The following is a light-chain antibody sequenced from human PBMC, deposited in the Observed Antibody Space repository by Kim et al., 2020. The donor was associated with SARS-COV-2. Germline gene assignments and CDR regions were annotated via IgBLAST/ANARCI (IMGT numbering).Light chain of an antibody. J-gene: IGLJ2*01. V-gene: IGLV3-1*01. CDR1: KLGEKY. CDR2: KDS. CDR3: QAWDRSTLV. Sequence: SYELTQPPPVSVSPGETASITCTGDKLGEKYACWYKQKPGQSPVLVIYKDSKRLSGMPERFSGSNTGNTDILTISGTQAMDEADYYYQAWDRSTLV.